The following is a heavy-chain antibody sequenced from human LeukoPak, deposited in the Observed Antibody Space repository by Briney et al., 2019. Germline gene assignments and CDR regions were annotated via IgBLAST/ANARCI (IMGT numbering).Heavy chain of an antibody. Sequence: GGSLRLSCAASGFTFSSYGMHWVRQAPGKGLEWVAVIWYDGSNTYYAESVKGRFNISRDNSKNTLSLQMNSLRAEDTAVYYCARGIDYTVTTSYYLEYWGQGTLVTVSS. CDR1: GFTFSSYG. D-gene: IGHD4-17*01. CDR3: ARGIDYTVTTSYYLEY. CDR2: IWYDGSNT. J-gene: IGHJ4*02. V-gene: IGHV3-33*01.